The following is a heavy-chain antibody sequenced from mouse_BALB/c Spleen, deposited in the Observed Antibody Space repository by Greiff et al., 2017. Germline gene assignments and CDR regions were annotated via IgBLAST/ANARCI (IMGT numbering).Heavy chain of an antibody. J-gene: IGHJ3*01. CDR2: ISNLAYSI. CDR1: GFTFSDYG. V-gene: IGHV5-15*02. CDR3: ARESSAWFAY. Sequence: EVHLVESGGGLVQPGGSRKLSCAASGFTFSDYGMAWVRQAPGKGPEWVAFISNLAYSIYYADTVTGRCTISRENAKNTLYLEMSSLRSEDTAMYYCARESSAWFAYWGQGTLVTVSA.